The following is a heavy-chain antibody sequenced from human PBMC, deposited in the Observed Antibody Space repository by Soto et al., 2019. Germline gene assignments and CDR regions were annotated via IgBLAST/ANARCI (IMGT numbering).Heavy chain of an antibody. CDR2: IKSKTDGGTT. CDR3: TTKIHSGYDHMYYYYYGMDV. CDR1: GFTFSNAW. D-gene: IGHD5-12*01. J-gene: IGHJ6*02. Sequence: EVQLVESGGGLVKPGGSLRLSCAASGFTFSNAWMNWVRQAPGKGLEWVGRIKSKTDGGTTDYAAPVKGRFTISRDDSKNTLYLQMNSLKTEDTAVYYCTTKIHSGYDHMYYYYYGMDVWGQGTTVTVSS. V-gene: IGHV3-15*07.